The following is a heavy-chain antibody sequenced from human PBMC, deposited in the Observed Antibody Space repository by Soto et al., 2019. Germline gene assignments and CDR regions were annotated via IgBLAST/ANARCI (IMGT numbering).Heavy chain of an antibody. V-gene: IGHV1-69*12. Sequence: QVQLVQSGAEVKKPGSSVKVSCKASGGTFSSYAISWVRQAPGQGLEWMGGIIPIFGTANYAQKFQGRVTITADEXTXTXXMELSSLRSEDTAVYYCARRVDYYDSSGYQGYFDYWGQGTLVTVSS. CDR3: ARRVDYYDSSGYQGYFDY. CDR2: IIPIFGTA. D-gene: IGHD3-22*01. J-gene: IGHJ4*02. CDR1: GGTFSSYA.